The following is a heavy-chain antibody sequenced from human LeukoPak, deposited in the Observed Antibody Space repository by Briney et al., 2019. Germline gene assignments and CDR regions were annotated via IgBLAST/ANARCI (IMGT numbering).Heavy chain of an antibody. CDR2: FDPEDGET. V-gene: IGHV1-24*01. CDR1: GYTLTELS. Sequence: GASVKVSCKVSGYTLTELSMHWVRQAPGKGLEWMGGFDPEDGETIYAQKFQGRVTMTEDTSTDTAYIELSSLRSEDTAVYYCATFDSSFNWFDPWGQGTLVTVSS. J-gene: IGHJ5*02. CDR3: ATFDSSFNWFDP. D-gene: IGHD3-22*01.